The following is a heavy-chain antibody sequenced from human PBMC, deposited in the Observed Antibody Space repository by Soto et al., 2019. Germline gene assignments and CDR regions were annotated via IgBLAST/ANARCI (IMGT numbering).Heavy chain of an antibody. CDR1: GYTFTSYA. D-gene: IGHD3-22*01. CDR3: ARDLHPYYYDSSGYYYGDY. Sequence: QVQLVQSGAEVKKPGASVKVSCKASGYTFTSYAMHWVRQAPGQRLEWMGWINAGNGNTKYSQKFQGRVTITRDTAAITAYMELSSLRSEDTAVYYCARDLHPYYYDSSGYYYGDYWGQGTLVTVSS. J-gene: IGHJ4*02. V-gene: IGHV1-3*01. CDR2: INAGNGNT.